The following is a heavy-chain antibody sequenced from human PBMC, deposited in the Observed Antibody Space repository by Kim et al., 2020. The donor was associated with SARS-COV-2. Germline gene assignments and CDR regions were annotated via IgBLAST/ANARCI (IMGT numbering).Heavy chain of an antibody. CDR2: IFYGGNT. J-gene: IGHJ5*02. CDR3: ARXXXSWSWFDP. D-gene: IGHD6-13*01. CDR1: GGSISSDSYS. Sequence: SETLSLTCAVSGGSISSDSYSWGWIRQPPGRGLEWIASIFYGGNTYYDPSLKSRVXXFVDTSKNHXXLXLTSVTAADTAVYYCARXXXSWSWFDPWGQGTXVTVSS. V-gene: IGHV4-39*02.